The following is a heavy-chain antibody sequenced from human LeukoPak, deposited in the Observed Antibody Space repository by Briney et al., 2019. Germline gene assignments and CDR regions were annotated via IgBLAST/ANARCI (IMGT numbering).Heavy chain of an antibody. CDR1: GYTFTGYY. CDR2: INPNSGGT. CDR3: ARGGALDHWNALQDY. Sequence: ASVKVSCKASGYTFTGYYMHWVRQAPGQGLEWMGWINPNSGGTNYAQKFQGRVTMTRDTSISTAYMELSRLRSDDTAVYYCARGGALDHWNALQDYWGQGTLVTVSS. J-gene: IGHJ4*02. D-gene: IGHD1-1*01. V-gene: IGHV1-2*02.